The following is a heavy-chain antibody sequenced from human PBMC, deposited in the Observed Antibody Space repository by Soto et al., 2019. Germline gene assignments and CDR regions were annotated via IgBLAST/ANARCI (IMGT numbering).Heavy chain of an antibody. CDR3: ARETNNYATIFGVVEADGMDV. CDR1: GGSISSGDYY. V-gene: IGHV4-30-4*01. D-gene: IGHD3-3*01. Sequence: SETLSLTCTVSGGSISSGDYYWSWIRQPPGKGLEWIGYIYYSGSTYYNPSLKSRVTISVDTSKNQFSLKLSSVTAADTAVYYCARETNNYATIFGVVEADGMDVWGQGTTVTVSS. CDR2: IYYSGST. J-gene: IGHJ6*02.